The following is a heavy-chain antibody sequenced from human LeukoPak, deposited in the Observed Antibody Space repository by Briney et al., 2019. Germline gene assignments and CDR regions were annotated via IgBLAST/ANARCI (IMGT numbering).Heavy chain of an antibody. V-gene: IGHV5-51*01. Sequence: GESLKISCKGSGYSFTNYWIGWVRQMPGKGLEWMGIIYPGDSDTRYSPSFQGQVTISADKSISTAYLQWSSLKASDTAMYYCARRYYYDSSGYPYLDYWGQGTLVTVSS. J-gene: IGHJ4*02. CDR2: IYPGDSDT. CDR1: GYSFTNYW. D-gene: IGHD3-22*01. CDR3: ARRYYYDSSGYPYLDY.